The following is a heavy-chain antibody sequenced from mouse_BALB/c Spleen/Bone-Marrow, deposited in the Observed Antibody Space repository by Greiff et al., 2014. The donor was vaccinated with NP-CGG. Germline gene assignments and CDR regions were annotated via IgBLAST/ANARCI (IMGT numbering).Heavy chain of an antibody. CDR2: IDPANGNT. D-gene: IGHD1-1*01. V-gene: IGHV14-3*02. CDR1: GFNIKDTY. Sequence: EVQLQQSGAELVKPGASVKLSCTASGFNIKDTYLHWVKQRPEQGLEWIGRIDPANGNTEYDPKFQGKATITADTSSNTAYLQHSSLTSEDTAVNYCARRDDIYYGSSAWFAYWGQGTLVTVSA. CDR3: ARRDDIYYGSSAWFAY. J-gene: IGHJ3*01.